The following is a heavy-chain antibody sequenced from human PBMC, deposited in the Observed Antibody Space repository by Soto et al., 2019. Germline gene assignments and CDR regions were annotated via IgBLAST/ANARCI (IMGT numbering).Heavy chain of an antibody. CDR1: GYTFTSYG. CDR2: ISAYNGNT. Sequence: ASVKVCCKASGYTFTSYGISWVRQAPGQGLEWMGWISAYNGNTNYAQKLQGRATMTTDTSTSTAYMELRSLRSDDTAVYYCARGTVVVVAATGGFDYWGQGTLVTVSS. V-gene: IGHV1-18*01. D-gene: IGHD2-15*01. CDR3: ARGTVVVVAATGGFDY. J-gene: IGHJ4*02.